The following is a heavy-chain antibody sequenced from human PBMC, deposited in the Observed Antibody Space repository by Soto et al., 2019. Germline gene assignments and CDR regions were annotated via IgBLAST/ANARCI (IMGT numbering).Heavy chain of an antibody. J-gene: IGHJ4*02. Sequence: QLQLQESGPGLVKPSETLSLTCTVSGGSISSSSYYWGWIRQPPGKGLEWIGSIYYSGSTYYNPSLQSRVTISVDTSKNQFSLKLSSVTAADTAMYYCASGMYSSSWYFDYWGQGTLVTVSS. V-gene: IGHV4-39*01. CDR1: GGSISSSSYY. D-gene: IGHD6-13*01. CDR2: IYYSGST. CDR3: ASGMYSSSWYFDY.